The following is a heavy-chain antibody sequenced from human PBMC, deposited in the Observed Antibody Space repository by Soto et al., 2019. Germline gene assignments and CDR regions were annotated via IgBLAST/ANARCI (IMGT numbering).Heavy chain of an antibody. CDR2: ISYDGGNQ. CDR1: GFTFSSYA. CDR3: ARDSGMIVVVMTHDS. J-gene: IGHJ4*02. Sequence: GGSLRLSCAASGFTFSSYAMHWVRQAPGKGLEWVAVISYDGGNQYYADSVKGRFTISRDNSKNTLYLQMNSLRAEDMAVYYCARDSGMIVVVMTHDSWGQGTPVTVSS. D-gene: IGHD3-22*01. V-gene: IGHV3-30-3*01.